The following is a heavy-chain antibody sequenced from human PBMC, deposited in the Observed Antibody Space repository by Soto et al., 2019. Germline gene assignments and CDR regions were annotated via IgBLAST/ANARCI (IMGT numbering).Heavy chain of an antibody. CDR3: ARGEWFRRGHGMDV. V-gene: IGHV4-59*01. J-gene: IGHJ6*02. CDR1: GDSISTAY. CDR2: IYNGGSP. D-gene: IGHD3-3*01. Sequence: QVQLQESGPGLVKPSEILSLTCTVSGDSISTAYWSWIRQPPGKRLEYIGFIYNGGSPNYNPSLESRDTISPDTSNNQFFLKLTSVTAADTAVYYCARGEWFRRGHGMDVWGRGTTVTVS.